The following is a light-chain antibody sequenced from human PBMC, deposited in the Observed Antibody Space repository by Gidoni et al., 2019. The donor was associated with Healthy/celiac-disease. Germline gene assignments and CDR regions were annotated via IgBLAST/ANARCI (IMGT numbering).Light chain of an antibody. CDR2: AAS. V-gene: IGKV1-39*01. Sequence: DIQMTQSPSPLSASGGDRVTITCRASQSISSYLNWYQQTPGQAPKLLIYAASSVQSGVPSRFSGSGSGTEFTLTISSLQSEDFATYYCQQSYSTPFTFXQXTQLEIK. CDR3: QQSYSTPFT. J-gene: IGKJ5*01. CDR1: QSISSY.